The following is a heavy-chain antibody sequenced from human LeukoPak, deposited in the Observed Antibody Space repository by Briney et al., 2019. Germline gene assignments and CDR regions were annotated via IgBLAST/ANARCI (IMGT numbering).Heavy chain of an antibody. Sequence: PGGSLRLSCAASGFTFSSYSMNWVRQAPGKGLEWVSSISSSSSYIYYADSVKRRFTISRDNAKNSLYLQMNSLRAEDTAVYYCASSWGSWEHYFDYWGQGTLVTVSS. V-gene: IGHV3-21*01. CDR2: ISSSSSYI. CDR3: ASSWGSWEHYFDY. J-gene: IGHJ4*02. D-gene: IGHD3-16*01. CDR1: GFTFSSYS.